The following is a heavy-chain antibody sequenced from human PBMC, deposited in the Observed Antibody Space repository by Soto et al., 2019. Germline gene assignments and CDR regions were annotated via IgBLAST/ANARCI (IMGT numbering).Heavy chain of an antibody. V-gene: IGHV3-66*01. CDR3: ARSLLKEAVAGLYHAFDI. J-gene: IGHJ3*02. CDR1: GFTVSSNY. CDR2: IYSGGST. Sequence: GGSLRLSCAASGFTVSSNYMSWVRQAPGKGLEWVSVIYSGGSTYYADSVEGRFTISRDNSKNTLYLQMNSLRAEDTAVYYCARSLLKEAVAGLYHAFDIWGQGTMVTVSS. D-gene: IGHD6-19*01.